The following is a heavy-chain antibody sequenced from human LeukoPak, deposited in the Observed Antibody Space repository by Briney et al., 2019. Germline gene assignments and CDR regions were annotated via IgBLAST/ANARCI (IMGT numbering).Heavy chain of an antibody. CDR1: DGSISSYY. J-gene: IGHJ4*02. CDR2: IYYTGTT. V-gene: IGHV4-59*01. CDR3: ARWGHFDTSGYFVADY. Sequence: SETLSLTCTVSDGSISSYYWNWFRQPPGKGLEWIGHIYYTGTTHYNPSLQSRVSISIDTSKNQFSLKLTSVTAVDTPVYYCARWGHFDTSGYFVADYWGQGTLITVSS. D-gene: IGHD3-22*01.